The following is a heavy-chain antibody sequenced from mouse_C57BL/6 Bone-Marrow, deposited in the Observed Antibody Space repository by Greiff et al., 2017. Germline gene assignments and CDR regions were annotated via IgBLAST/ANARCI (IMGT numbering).Heavy chain of an antibody. CDR1: GFSLTSYG. J-gene: IGHJ3*01. CDR3: ARGLFAY. Sequence: QVQLLQSGPGLVQPSQSLSITCTVSGFSLTSYGVHWVRQSPGKGLEWLGVIWSGGSTDYNAAFISGVSIRKDNSKSQVFFKMNSLQADNAAIDYCARGLFAYWGQGTLVTVSA. D-gene: IGHD3-1*01. CDR2: IWSGGST. V-gene: IGHV2-2*01.